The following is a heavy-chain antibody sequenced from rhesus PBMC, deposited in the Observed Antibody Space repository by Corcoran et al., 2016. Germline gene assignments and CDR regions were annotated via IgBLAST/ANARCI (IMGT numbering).Heavy chain of an antibody. CDR3: ASQLGSSYGWRFDV. CDR1: GGSISSSY. J-gene: IGHJ5-1*01. CDR2: IYGSVSST. V-gene: IGHV4-169*01. D-gene: IGHD6-43*01. Sequence: QLQLQESGPGLVKPSETLSLTCAVSGGSISSSYWSWISQAPGKGLDWVGYIYGSVSSTNHTPAHRDTVPLSVDTANNQLSRKVGSVSAADTAVYFCASQLGSSYGWRFDVWGAGVLVTVSS.